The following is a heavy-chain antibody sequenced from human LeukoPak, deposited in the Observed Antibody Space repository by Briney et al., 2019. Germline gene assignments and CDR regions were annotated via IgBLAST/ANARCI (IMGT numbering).Heavy chain of an antibody. V-gene: IGHV3-74*01. J-gene: IGHJ4*02. CDR1: GFTFSSYW. CDR2: INTDGTST. CDR3: ARSSSGWHSDY. Sequence: GGSLRLSCVASGFTFSSYWMHWVRQAPGKGLVWISRINTDGTSTTYADSVKGRFTISRDNAKNTLYLQMNSLRAEDTALYYCARSSSGWHSDYWGQGTLATVSS. D-gene: IGHD6-19*01.